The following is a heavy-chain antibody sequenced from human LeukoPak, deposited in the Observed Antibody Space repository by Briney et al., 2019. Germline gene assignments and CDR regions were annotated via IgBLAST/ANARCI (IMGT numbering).Heavy chain of an antibody. CDR2: IIPIFGTA. V-gene: IGHV1-69*05. CDR3: ARDPYYYDSSGYPRGGELDY. J-gene: IGHJ4*02. D-gene: IGHD3-22*01. Sequence: SVKVSCKASGGTFSSYAISWVRQAPGQGLEWMGRIIPIFGTANYAQKFQGRVTITTDESTSTAYMELSSLRSEDTAVYYCARDPYYYDSSGYPRGGELDYWGQGTLVTVSS. CDR1: GGTFSSYA.